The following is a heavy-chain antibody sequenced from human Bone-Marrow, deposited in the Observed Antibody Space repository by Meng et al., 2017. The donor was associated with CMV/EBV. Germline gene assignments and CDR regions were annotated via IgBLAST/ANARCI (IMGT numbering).Heavy chain of an antibody. D-gene: IGHD2-15*01. Sequence: GGSLRLSCAASGFTFSSYSMNWVRQAPGKGLEWVSSISSSSSYIYYADSVKGRFTISRDNAKNSLYLQMNSLRAEDTAVYYCAREVVVVAATAYYYYGMAVWGPGHTV. J-gene: IGHJ6*01. CDR1: GFTFSSYS. CDR3: AREVVVVAATAYYYYGMAV. CDR2: ISSSSSYI. V-gene: IGHV3-21*01.